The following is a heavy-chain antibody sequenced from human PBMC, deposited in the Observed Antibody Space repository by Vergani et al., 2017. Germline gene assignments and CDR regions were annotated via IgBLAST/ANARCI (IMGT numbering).Heavy chain of an antibody. CDR1: RYSFTNYW. CDR2: IHPADSDT. J-gene: IGHJ4*02. V-gene: IGHV5-51*01. D-gene: IGHD3-22*01. Sequence: EVQLVQSGAEVKKPGESLKISCRISRYSFTNYWIGWVRQMPGKGLEWMGIIHPADSDTRYSPSFQGHVTISVDKSISTAYLQRSSLRASDSAMYYCARLYGRDSSGSKYFDYWGQGTLVTVSS. CDR3: ARLYGRDSSGSKYFDY.